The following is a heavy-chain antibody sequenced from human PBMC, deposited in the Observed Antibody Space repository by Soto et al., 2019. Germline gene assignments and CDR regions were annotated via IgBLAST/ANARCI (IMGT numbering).Heavy chain of an antibody. D-gene: IGHD2-21*02. CDR2: VFSSVSA. Sequence: TSETLSLTCIVSGVSVRSYTWSWVRQPANKGLEWIGRVFSSVSATYNPSLKSRVSISMDTPENRISLKLDSVTAADAGVYFCARDGMTTGDTWGQGTLVTVSS. V-gene: IGHV4-4*07. J-gene: IGHJ4*02. CDR3: ARDGMTTGDT. CDR1: GVSVRSYT.